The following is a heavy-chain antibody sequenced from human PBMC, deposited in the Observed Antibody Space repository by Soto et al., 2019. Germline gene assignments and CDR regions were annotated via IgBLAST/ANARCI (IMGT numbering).Heavy chain of an antibody. CDR3: ARARKAAAAFVAFDI. V-gene: IGHV1-2*02. J-gene: IGHJ3*02. Sequence: ASVKVSCKASGYTFTGYYMHWVRQAPGQGLEWMGWINPNSGGTNYAQKFQGRVTMTRDTSISTAYMGLSRLRSDDTAVYYCARARKAAAAFVAFDIWGQGTMVTVSS. D-gene: IGHD6-13*01. CDR2: INPNSGGT. CDR1: GYTFTGYY.